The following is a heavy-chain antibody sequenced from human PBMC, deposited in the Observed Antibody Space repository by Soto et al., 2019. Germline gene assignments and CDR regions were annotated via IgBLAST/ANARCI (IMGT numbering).Heavy chain of an antibody. Sequence: SETLSLTCTVSGGSISSGGYYWSWIRQHPGKSLEWIGYIYYSGSTYYNPSLKSRVTISVDTSKNQFSLILSSVTAADTAVYYCAISGVRLYSSSSDEIVKYYFDYWGQGTLVTVSS. V-gene: IGHV4-31*03. CDR2: IYYSGST. D-gene: IGHD6-6*01. J-gene: IGHJ4*02. CDR3: AISGVRLYSSSSDEIVKYYFDY. CDR1: GGSISSGGYY.